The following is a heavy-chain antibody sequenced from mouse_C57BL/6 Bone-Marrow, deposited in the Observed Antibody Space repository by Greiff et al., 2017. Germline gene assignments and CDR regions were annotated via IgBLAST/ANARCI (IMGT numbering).Heavy chain of an antibody. D-gene: IGHD2-4*01. V-gene: IGHV1-15*01. J-gene: IGHJ3*01. CDR1: GYTFTDYE. Sequence: VKLHESGAELVRPGASVTLSCKASGYTFTDYEMHWVKQTPVHGLEWIGAIDPETGGTAYNQKFKGKAILTADKSSSTAYMELRSLTSEDSAVYYCTRWDYDAAYWGQGTLVTVSA. CDR3: TRWDYDAAY. CDR2: IDPETGGT.